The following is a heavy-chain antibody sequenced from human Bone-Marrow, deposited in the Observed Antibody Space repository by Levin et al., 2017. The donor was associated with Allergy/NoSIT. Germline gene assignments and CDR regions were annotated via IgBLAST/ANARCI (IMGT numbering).Heavy chain of an antibody. CDR2: ISSDGTGS. Sequence: GGSLRLSCAASGFDFRIYWMHWVRQVPGKGLEWLSEISSDGTGSIYADSVKGRFTMSRDNAKKMLYLQMSGLGVEDTAVYYCVRDGAAARPLDYWGQGTLVSVSS. D-gene: IGHD6-6*01. V-gene: IGHV3-74*01. CDR1: GFDFRIYW. CDR3: VRDGAAARPLDY. J-gene: IGHJ4*02.